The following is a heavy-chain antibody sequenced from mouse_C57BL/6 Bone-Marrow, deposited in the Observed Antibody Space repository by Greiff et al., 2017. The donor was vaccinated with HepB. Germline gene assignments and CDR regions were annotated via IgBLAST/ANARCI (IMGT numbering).Heavy chain of an antibody. D-gene: IGHD4-1*02. CDR3: ATQLGRYWYFDV. Sequence: EVQLVESGGGLVKPGGSLKLSCAASGFTFTDYVMPLVRQAPEQGLEWVAYISSGSSSIYYADTVKGRFTISRDNAKNTLFLQMTSLRSEDTAMYYCATQLGRYWYFDVWGTGTTVTVSS. J-gene: IGHJ1*03. V-gene: IGHV5-17*01. CDR2: ISSGSSSI. CDR1: GFTFTDYV.